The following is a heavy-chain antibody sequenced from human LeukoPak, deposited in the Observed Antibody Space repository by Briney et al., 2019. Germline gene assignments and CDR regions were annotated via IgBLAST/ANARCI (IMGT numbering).Heavy chain of an antibody. CDR2: INPNSGGT. Sequence: ASVKVSCKASGYTFTGYCMHWVRQAPGQGLEWMGWINPNSGGTNYAQKFQGRVTMTRDTSISTAYMELSRLRSDDTAVYYCARGHITMVRGVIPSYWGQGTLVTVSS. V-gene: IGHV1-2*02. J-gene: IGHJ4*02. D-gene: IGHD3-10*01. CDR3: ARGHITMVRGVIPSY. CDR1: GYTFTGYC.